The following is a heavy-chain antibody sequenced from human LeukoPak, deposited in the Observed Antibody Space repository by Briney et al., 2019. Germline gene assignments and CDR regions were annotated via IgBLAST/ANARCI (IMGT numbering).Heavy chain of an antibody. CDR3: YSSGRGP. CDR1: GLTFSNAW. Sequence: GGSLRLFCGASGLTFSNAWMTWVRQTPGKGLEWVGRIKSKTAGGATDYAAPVKGRFTISRDDSEKTAFLQMNSLQSEDPAVYFCYSSGRGPWGQGTLVIVSS. J-gene: IGHJ5*02. V-gene: IGHV3-15*01. CDR2: IKSKTAGGAT. D-gene: IGHD3-10*01.